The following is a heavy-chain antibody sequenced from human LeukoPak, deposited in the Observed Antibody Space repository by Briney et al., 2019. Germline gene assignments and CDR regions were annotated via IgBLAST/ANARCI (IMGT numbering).Heavy chain of an antibody. CDR3: AKHGGSSLRGLDI. D-gene: IGHD1-26*01. Sequence: GGSLRLSCVASGFTFSTYAMSWVRQAPGEGLEWVSAVSGSGGSTYYADSVKGRFTISRDNSKNTVYLQMNSLRAGDTAVYYCAKHGGSSLRGLDIWGQGTMVTVSS. CDR2: VSGSGGST. V-gene: IGHV3-23*01. CDR1: GFTFSTYA. J-gene: IGHJ3*02.